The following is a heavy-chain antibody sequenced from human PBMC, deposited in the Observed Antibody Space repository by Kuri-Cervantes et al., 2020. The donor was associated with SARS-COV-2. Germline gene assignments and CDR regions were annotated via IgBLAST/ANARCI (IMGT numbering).Heavy chain of an antibody. CDR1: GFTFSSYA. CDR3: ARASLDLTIFGVAYDAFDT. V-gene: IGHV3-30-3*01. D-gene: IGHD3-3*01. CDR2: ISYDGSNK. J-gene: IGHJ3*02. Sequence: GESLKISCAASGFTFSSYAMHWVRQAPGKGLEWVAVISYDGSNKYYADSVKGRSTISRDNAKNTLYLQMNSLRAEDTAVYYCARASLDLTIFGVAYDAFDTWGQGTMVTVSS.